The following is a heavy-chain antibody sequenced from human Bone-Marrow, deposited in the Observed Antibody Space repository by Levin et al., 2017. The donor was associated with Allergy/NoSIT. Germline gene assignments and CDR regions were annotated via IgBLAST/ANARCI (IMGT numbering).Heavy chain of an antibody. Sequence: PGGSLRLSCAASRFTISSNYMSWVRQAPGQGLEWVSVIYSGGSTYYADSVKGRFTISRDDSKNTLYLQMNSLRAEDTAVYYCARGMDGLRLAYYYYGMDGWGQGTTVTVSS. J-gene: IGHJ6*02. V-gene: IGHV3-66*01. CDR3: ARGMDGLRLAYYYYGMDG. CDR1: RFTISSNY. CDR2: IYSGGST. D-gene: IGHD4-17*01.